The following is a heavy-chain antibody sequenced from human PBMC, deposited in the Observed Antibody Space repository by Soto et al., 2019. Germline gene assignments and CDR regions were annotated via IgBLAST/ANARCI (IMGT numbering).Heavy chain of an antibody. Sequence: QVQLVESGGGVVQPGRSLRLSCAASGFTFNNYGMHWVRQAPGKGLEWVAVIWYDGSNEYYADSVKGRFTISRDNSKNTLYLQMNSLRAQDTAVYYCARDPSPVQMRTISAAWYFDYWGQGTLVTVSS. D-gene: IGHD1-1*01. CDR3: ARDPSPVQMRTISAAWYFDY. V-gene: IGHV3-33*01. J-gene: IGHJ4*02. CDR2: IWYDGSNE. CDR1: GFTFNNYG.